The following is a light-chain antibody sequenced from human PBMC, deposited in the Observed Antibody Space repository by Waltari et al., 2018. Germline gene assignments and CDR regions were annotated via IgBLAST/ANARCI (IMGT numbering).Light chain of an antibody. J-gene: IGLJ1*01. V-gene: IGLV2-14*01. CDR1: GSDVGAYNY. Sequence: QSALTQPASVSGSPGQSIPISCTGTGSDVGAYNYVSWYQPRPGSAPTLMIFDVSNRPAGVSDLFSASKSGNTASLTISGLQAEDEADYYCSSYTTSSTLVFGTGTKVSVL. CDR3: SSYTTSSTLV. CDR2: DVS.